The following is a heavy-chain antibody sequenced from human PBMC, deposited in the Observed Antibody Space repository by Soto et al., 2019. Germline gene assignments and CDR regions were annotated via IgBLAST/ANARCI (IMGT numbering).Heavy chain of an antibody. J-gene: IGHJ4*02. Sequence: GASVKVSCKASGYTFTNYGLTWVRQAPGQDLEWMGWITVYNGNTNYAQKVQGRVTLTTDTSTNTAYMELRSLRSDDTAVYFCARRLRYYYDSNASPFDYWGQGTLVTVSS. CDR2: ITVYNGNT. D-gene: IGHD3-22*01. CDR3: ARRLRYYYDSNASPFDY. CDR1: GYTFTNYG. V-gene: IGHV1-18*04.